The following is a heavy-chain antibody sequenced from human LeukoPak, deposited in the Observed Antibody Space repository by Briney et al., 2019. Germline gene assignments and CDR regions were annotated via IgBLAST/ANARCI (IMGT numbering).Heavy chain of an antibody. CDR1: GGTFSGYY. V-gene: IGHV4-34*01. CDR3: ASEALYSSSTDDY. Sequence: PSETLSLTCAVYGGTFSGYYWSWIRQPPGKGLEWIGEINHSGSTNYSPSLKSRVTISVDTSKNQFSLKLSSVTAADTAVYYCASEALYSSSTDDYWGQGTLVTVSS. D-gene: IGHD6-6*01. CDR2: INHSGST. J-gene: IGHJ4*02.